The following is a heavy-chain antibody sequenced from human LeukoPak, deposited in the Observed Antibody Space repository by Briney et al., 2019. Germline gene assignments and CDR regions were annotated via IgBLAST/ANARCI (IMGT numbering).Heavy chain of an antibody. Sequence: GASVKVSCKASGYTFTCYYMHWVRQAPGQGLEWMGWINPNSGGTNYAQKFQGRVTMTRDTSISKAYMELSRLRSDDTAVYYCARDRGGSYLVGDAFDIWGQGTMVTVSS. D-gene: IGHD1-26*01. CDR3: ARDRGGSYLVGDAFDI. CDR2: INPNSGGT. J-gene: IGHJ3*02. V-gene: IGHV1-2*02. CDR1: GYTFTCYY.